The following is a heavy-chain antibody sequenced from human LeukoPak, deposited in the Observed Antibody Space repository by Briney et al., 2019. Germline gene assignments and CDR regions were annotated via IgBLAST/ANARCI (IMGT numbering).Heavy chain of an antibody. V-gene: IGHV3-21*01. D-gene: IGHD1-26*01. CDR1: GFTFSSYS. CDR2: ITSSGTYT. J-gene: IGHJ6*03. CDR3: ARDPYSGNYGTYYMDV. Sequence: PGGSLRLSCAASGFTFSSYSMNWVRQAPGKAMEWVSSITSSGTYTFYADSVKGRFTISRDNAKNSLYLQMDSLGPEDTAVYYCARDPYSGNYGTYYMDVWGKGTTVTISS.